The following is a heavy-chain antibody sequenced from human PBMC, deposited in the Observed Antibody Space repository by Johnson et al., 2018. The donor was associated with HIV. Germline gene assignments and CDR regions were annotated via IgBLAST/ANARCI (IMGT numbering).Heavy chain of an antibody. D-gene: IGHD6-19*01. V-gene: IGHV3-30*04. CDR3: ARGQWLVPFTFDL. J-gene: IGHJ3*01. Sequence: VQLVESGGGVVQPGRSLRLSCAASGFTFSSYAIHWVRQAPGKGLEWVAVISYDGSNKYYADSVKGRLTISRDNAKNSLYLQMKNLRAEDTALYYCARGQWLVPFTFDLWGPGTMVTVSS. CDR2: ISYDGSNK. CDR1: GFTFSSYA.